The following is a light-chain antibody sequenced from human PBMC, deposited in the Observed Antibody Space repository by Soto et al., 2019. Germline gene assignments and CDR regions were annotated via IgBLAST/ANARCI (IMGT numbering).Light chain of an antibody. CDR3: GTWDSSLSAGV. CDR1: SGDIGSYNR. V-gene: IGLV2-14*01. J-gene: IGLJ1*01. Sequence: QSALTQPASVSGSPGQSITISCTGTSGDIGSYNRVSWYQQHPGKAPKLIIYEVTDRPSGVSNRFSGSKSGNTASLTISGLQAEDEADYYCGTWDSSLSAGVFGTGTKVTVL. CDR2: EVT.